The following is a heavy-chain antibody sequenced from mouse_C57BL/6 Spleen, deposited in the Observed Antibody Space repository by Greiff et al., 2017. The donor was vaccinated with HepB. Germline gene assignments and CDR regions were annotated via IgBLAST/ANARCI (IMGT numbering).Heavy chain of an antibody. V-gene: IGHV1-64*01. CDR1: GYTFTSYW. Sequence: QVQLQQPGAELVKPGASVKLSCKASGYTFTSYWMHWVKQRPGQGLEWIGMIHPNSGSTNYNKKFKSKATLTVDKYSSTAYMQLSSLTSEDSAVYYCARLEGTTVVAHSYFDVWGTGTTVTVSS. J-gene: IGHJ1*03. CDR3: ARLEGTTVVAHSYFDV. CDR2: IHPNSGST. D-gene: IGHD1-1*01.